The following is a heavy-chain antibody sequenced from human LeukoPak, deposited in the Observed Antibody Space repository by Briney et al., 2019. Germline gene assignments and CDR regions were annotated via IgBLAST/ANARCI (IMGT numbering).Heavy chain of an antibody. V-gene: IGHV3-23*01. Sequence: GGSLRLSCAASGFTFSSYAMSWVRQAPGKGLEWVSSITSSGGATYYADSMKGRFTISRDNSDNTLYLQMNSLRAEDTAVYYCAKDRPNYYGSNGHYYKLNGDCWGQGTLVTVSS. J-gene: IGHJ4*02. CDR2: ITSSGGAT. D-gene: IGHD3-22*01. CDR1: GFTFSSYA. CDR3: AKDRPNYYGSNGHYYKLNGDC.